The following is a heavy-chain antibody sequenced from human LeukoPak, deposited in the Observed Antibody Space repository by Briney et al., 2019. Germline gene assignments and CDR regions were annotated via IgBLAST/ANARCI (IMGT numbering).Heavy chain of an antibody. D-gene: IGHD3-10*01. CDR1: GGSISSSSYY. CDR3: ARWVNYGSGSYYNDAWFDP. Sequence: SETLSLTCTVSGGSISSSSYYWGWIRQPPGKGLEWIGSIYYSGSTYYNPSRKSRVTISVDTSKNQFSLQLSSVTAADTAVYYCARWVNYGSGSYYNDAWFDPWGQGTLVSVSS. CDR2: IYYSGST. V-gene: IGHV4-39*01. J-gene: IGHJ5*02.